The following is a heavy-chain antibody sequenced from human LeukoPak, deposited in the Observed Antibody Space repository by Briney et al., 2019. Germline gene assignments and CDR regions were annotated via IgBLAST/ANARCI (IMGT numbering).Heavy chain of an antibody. CDR1: GFTFSSYW. CDR2: INSDGSST. CDR3: TSIPGD. J-gene: IGHJ4*02. V-gene: IGHV3-74*01. Sequence: PGGSLRLSCAASGFTFSSYWMHWVRQAPGKGLVWVPRINSDGSSTSYADSARGRFTVSRDNAKNTLYLQMNSLRAEDTAVYYCTSIPGDWGQGTLVTVSS. D-gene: IGHD7-27*01.